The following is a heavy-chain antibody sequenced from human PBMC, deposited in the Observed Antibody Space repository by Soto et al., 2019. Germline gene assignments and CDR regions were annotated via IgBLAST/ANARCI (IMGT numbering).Heavy chain of an antibody. D-gene: IGHD4-17*01. V-gene: IGHV3-23*01. Sequence: EVQLLESGGGLVRPGGSLRLSCGGSKFTFSTYAMTWVRQAPGKGLEWVSGISVGGGITKYADSVKGRFTISRDNSKNTLYLPMNSLRAEDTAIYYWAIDPNGDYLGAFDSWGQGTLVTVSS. CDR3: AIDPNGDYLGAFDS. CDR1: KFTFSTYA. CDR2: ISVGGGIT. J-gene: IGHJ4*02.